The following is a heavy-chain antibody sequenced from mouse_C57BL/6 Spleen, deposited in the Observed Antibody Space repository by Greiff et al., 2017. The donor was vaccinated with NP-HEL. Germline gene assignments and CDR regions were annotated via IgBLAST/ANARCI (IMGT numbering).Heavy chain of an antibody. V-gene: IGHV5-6*02. J-gene: IGHJ1*03. D-gene: IGHD2-1*01. Sequence: DVMLVESGGDLVKPGGSLKLSCAASGFTFSSYGMSWVRQTPDKRLEWVATISSGGSYTYYPDSVKGRFTISRDNAKNTLYLQMSSLKSEDTAMYYCARQGYYGNYGVFDVWGTGTTVTVSS. CDR2: ISSGGSYT. CDR3: ARQGYYGNYGVFDV. CDR1: GFTFSSYG.